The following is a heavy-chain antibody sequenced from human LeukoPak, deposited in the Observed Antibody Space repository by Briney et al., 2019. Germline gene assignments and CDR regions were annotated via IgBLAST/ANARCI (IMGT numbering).Heavy chain of an antibody. CDR2: IYYSGST. Sequence: SETLSLTCAVYGGSFSGYYWSWIRQPPGKGLEWIGSIYYSGSTNYNPSLKSRVTISVDTSKNQFSLKLSSVTAADTAVYYCAAAAGLYYFDYWGQGTLVTVSS. V-gene: IGHV4-34*01. CDR3: AAAAGLYYFDY. D-gene: IGHD6-13*01. CDR1: GGSFSGYY. J-gene: IGHJ4*02.